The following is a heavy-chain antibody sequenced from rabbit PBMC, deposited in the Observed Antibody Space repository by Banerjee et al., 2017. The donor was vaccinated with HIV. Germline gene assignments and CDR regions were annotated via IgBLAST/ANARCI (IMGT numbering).Heavy chain of an antibody. CDR1: GFSFSDRDV. J-gene: IGHJ4*01. Sequence: QEQLGESGGGLVQPEGSLTLTCKASGFSFSDRDVMCWVRQAPGKGLEWIACINAATAKPVYATWAKGRFTISRTSSTTVTLRMTSLTAADRATYFCARDLLGVIGWNFYLWGQGTLVTVS. CDR2: INAATAKP. D-gene: IGHD1-1*01. V-gene: IGHV1S45*01. CDR3: ARDLLGVIGWNFYL.